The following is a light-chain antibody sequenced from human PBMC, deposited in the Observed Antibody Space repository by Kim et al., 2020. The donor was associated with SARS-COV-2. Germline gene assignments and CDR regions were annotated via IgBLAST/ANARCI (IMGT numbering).Light chain of an antibody. Sequence: SYELTQPPSVSEAPGETARITCEEDNIGTKSVHWYQQKAGQAPVLIMSDDSDRPAGIPERFSGSNTGNKATLTITGVEAGVEDNYHCQVWETARSPLFGG. CDR2: DDS. CDR1: NIGTKS. CDR3: QVWETARSPL. J-gene: IGLJ2*01. V-gene: IGLV3-21*01.